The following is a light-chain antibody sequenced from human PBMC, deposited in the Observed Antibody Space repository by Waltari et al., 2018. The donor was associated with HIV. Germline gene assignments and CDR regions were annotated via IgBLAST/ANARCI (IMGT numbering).Light chain of an antibody. CDR2: GAS. Sequence: VIWMTQSPSLLSASTGDRVTINCRLSQGISTFLAWYQQKPGKAPGLLIYGASTLQNGVPSRFSGRGSGTNFTLTISCLQSDDFATYYCQQYNSYPLTFGPGTKVDIK. CDR1: QGISTF. V-gene: IGKV1D-8*01. J-gene: IGKJ3*01. CDR3: QQYNSYPLT.